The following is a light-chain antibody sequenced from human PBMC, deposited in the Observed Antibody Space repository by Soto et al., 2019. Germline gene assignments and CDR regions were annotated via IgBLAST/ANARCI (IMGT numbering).Light chain of an antibody. CDR2: GAS. CDR1: QSVSSSY. CDR3: QQYGSAPAWT. V-gene: IGKV3-20*01. J-gene: IGKJ1*01. Sequence: EIVLTQSPGTLSLSLGERATISRRASQSVSSSYLAWYQQKPGQAPRLLIYGASSRATGIPDRFSGSGSGTVFTLTISRLEPEDFAVDYCQQYGSAPAWTFGQGNKGEIK.